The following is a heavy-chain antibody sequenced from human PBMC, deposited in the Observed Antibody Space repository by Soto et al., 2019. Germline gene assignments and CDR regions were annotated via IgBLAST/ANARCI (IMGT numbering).Heavy chain of an antibody. CDR2: MYYSGTT. CDR3: AVVDSNGNWFDP. D-gene: IGHD6-25*01. V-gene: IGHV4-39*01. J-gene: IGHJ5*02. CDR1: GGSISSSDFY. Sequence: SETLSLTCTVSGGSISSSDFYWGWLRQTPGKGLEFIGSMYYSGTTYYNPSLKSRVTISVDTSKNQFTLKLILVTAADTAVYYCAVVDSNGNWFDPWGEGALVTVSS.